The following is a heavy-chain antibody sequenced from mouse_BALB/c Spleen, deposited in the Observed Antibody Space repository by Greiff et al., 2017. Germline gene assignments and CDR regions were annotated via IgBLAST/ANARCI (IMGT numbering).Heavy chain of an antibody. CDR1: GFTFSSYG. CDR2: ISSGGSYT. V-gene: IGHV5-6*02. J-gene: IGHJ4*01. Sequence: DVKLQESGGDLVKPGGSLKLSCAASGFTFSSYGMSWVRQTPDKRLEWVATISSGGSYTYYPDSVKGRFTISRDNAKNTLYLQMSSLKSEDTAMYYCARRWDEAMDYWGQGTSVTVSS. D-gene: IGHD4-1*01. CDR3: ARRWDEAMDY.